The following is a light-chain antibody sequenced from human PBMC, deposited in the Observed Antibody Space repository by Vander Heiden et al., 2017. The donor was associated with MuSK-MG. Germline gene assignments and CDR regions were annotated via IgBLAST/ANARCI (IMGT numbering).Light chain of an antibody. J-gene: IGKJ1*01. CDR1: QGISSW. CDR3: QQDNSYSQT. CDR2: KAS. Sequence: DIQMTQSPSTLSASVGDRVTITCRASQGISSWLAWYQQKPGKAPKLLIYKASSLESGVPSRFSGSGSGTEFTLTISSLQPDDFATYYCQQDNSYSQTFGQGTKVXIK. V-gene: IGKV1-5*03.